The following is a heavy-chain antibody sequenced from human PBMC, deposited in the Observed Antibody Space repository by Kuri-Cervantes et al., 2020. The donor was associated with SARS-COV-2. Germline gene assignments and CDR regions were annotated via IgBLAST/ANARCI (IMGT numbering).Heavy chain of an antibody. V-gene: IGHV4-34*01. CDR2: INHSVST. CDR3: ARAGDDSSGYDP. J-gene: IGHJ3*01. CDR1: GGSFSGYY. Sequence: ESLKISCAVYGGSFSGYYWSWIRQPPGKGLEWIGEINHSVSTNYNPSLKRRVTISVDTSKNQFSLKLSSVTAADTAVYYCARAGDDSSGYDPWGQGTMVTVSS. D-gene: IGHD3-22*01.